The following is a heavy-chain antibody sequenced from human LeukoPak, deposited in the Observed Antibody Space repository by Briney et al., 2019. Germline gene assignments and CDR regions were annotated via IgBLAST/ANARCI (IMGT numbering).Heavy chain of an antibody. CDR3: ARVMGHYYDSRGWFDP. CDR2: IYYSGST. V-gene: IGHV4-59*01. D-gene: IGHD3-22*01. J-gene: IGHJ5*02. CDR1: GGSIRSYY. Sequence: SETLSLTCTVSGGSIRSYYWSWIRQPPGKGLEWIGYIYYSGSTNYNPSLKSRVTISVDTSKNQFSPKLSSVIAADTAVYHCARVMGHYYDSRGWFDPWGQGTLVTVSS.